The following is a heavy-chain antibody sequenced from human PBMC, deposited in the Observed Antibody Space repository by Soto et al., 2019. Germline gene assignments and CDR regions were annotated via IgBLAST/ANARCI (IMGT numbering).Heavy chain of an antibody. V-gene: IGHV3-72*01. CDR2: TRNKANSYTT. D-gene: IGHD6-6*01. J-gene: IGHJ4*02. CDR1: GFTFSDHY. Sequence: EVQLVESGGGLVQPGGSLRLSCAASGFTFSDHYMDWVRQAPGKGLEWVGRTRNKANSYTTEYAASVKGRFTISRDESKNSLYLQMNSLKTDDTALYYCARVYSSASGIGHWGQGTLVTVSS. CDR3: ARVYSSASGIGH.